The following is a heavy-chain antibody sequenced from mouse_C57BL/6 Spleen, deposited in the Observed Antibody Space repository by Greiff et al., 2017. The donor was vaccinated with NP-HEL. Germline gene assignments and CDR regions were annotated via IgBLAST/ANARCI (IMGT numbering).Heavy chain of an antibody. CDR1: GYTFTSYW. D-gene: IGHD2-2*01. Sequence: VQLQQPGAELVMPGASVKLSCKASGYTFTSYWMHWVKQRPGQGLEWIGEIDPSDSYTNYNQKFKGKSTLTVDKSSSTAYMQLSSLTSEDSAVYYCVMVTYAMDYWGQGTSVTVSS. J-gene: IGHJ4*01. CDR2: IDPSDSYT. CDR3: VMVTYAMDY. V-gene: IGHV1-69*01.